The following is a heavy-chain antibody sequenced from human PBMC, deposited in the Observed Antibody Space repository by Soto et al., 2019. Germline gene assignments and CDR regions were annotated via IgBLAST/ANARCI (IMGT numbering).Heavy chain of an antibody. CDR2: ISYDGSNK. Sequence: QVQLVESGGGVVQPGRSLRLSCAASGFTFSSYGMHWVRQAPGKGLVWVAVISYDGSNKYYADSVKGRFTISRDTSKNTLFLQMNSLRAEDTAVYYCAKHYYDGCGQDGYGGQVTVVTFSS. V-gene: IGHV3-30*18. D-gene: IGHD3-22*01. CDR1: GFTFSSYG. CDR3: AKHYYDGCGQDGY. J-gene: IGHJ4*02.